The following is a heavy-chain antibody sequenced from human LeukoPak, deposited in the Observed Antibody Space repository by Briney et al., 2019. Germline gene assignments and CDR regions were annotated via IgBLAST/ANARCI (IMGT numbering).Heavy chain of an antibody. J-gene: IGHJ4*02. Sequence: AGSLRLSCAASGFTFSSYSMNWVRQAPGKGLEWVSSISSSSSYIYYADSMKGRFTISRDNAKNSLYLQMNSLGAEDTAVYYCARVIAAADYYFDYWGQGTLVTVSS. CDR3: ARVIAAADYYFDY. D-gene: IGHD6-13*01. V-gene: IGHV3-21*01. CDR1: GFTFSSYS. CDR2: ISSSSSYI.